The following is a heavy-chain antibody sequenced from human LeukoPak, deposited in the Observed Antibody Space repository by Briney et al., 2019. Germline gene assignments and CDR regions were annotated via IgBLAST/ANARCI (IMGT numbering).Heavy chain of an antibody. J-gene: IGHJ4*02. CDR1: GGTFSSYA. Sequence: SVKVSCKASGGTFSSYAISWVRQATGQGLEWMGRIIPILGIANYAQKFQGRVTITADKSTSTAYMEQSSLRSEDTAVYYCASVTTHNKGRDYWGQGTLVTVSS. CDR3: ASVTTHNKGRDY. D-gene: IGHD4-17*01. CDR2: IIPILGIA. V-gene: IGHV1-69*04.